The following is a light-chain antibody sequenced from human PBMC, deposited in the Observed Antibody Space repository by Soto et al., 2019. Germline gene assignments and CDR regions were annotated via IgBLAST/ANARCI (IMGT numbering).Light chain of an antibody. CDR3: EKYNNVPWT. CDR2: AAS. V-gene: IGKV1-27*01. Sequence: IQMTQSPSSLSAYVGDRVTITCRASQDISNYLVWYQQRTGKTPNLLIYAASTLQSGVPSRFSGGGSGTEFTLTISSLQPEDVATYYCEKYNNVPWTFGQGTKVEIK. J-gene: IGKJ1*01. CDR1: QDISNY.